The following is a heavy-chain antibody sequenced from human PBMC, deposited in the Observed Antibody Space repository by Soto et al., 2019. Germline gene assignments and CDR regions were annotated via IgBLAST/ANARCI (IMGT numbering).Heavy chain of an antibody. D-gene: IGHD6-19*01. Sequence: ASVKVSCKASGYTFTGYYMHWVRQAPGQGLEWMEWINPNSGGTNYAQKFQGWVTMTRDTSISTAYMELSRLRSDDTAVYYCARGQGSGWYYYWFDPWGQGTLVTVSS. CDR1: GYTFTGYY. V-gene: IGHV1-2*04. J-gene: IGHJ5*02. CDR3: ARGQGSGWYYYWFDP. CDR2: INPNSGGT.